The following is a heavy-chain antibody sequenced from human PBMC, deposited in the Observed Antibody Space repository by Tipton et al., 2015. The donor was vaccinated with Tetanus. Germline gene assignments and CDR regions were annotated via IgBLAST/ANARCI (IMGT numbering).Heavy chain of an antibody. CDR1: GYAFSRYG. D-gene: IGHD1-7*01. CDR2: IGAGSGEA. V-gene: IGHV1-18*01. J-gene: IGHJ4*02. Sequence: QSGAEVKKPGASVKVSCKASGYAFSRYGISWVRQARGQGLEWMGWIGAGSGEAYYAHRFQDRVTLTTDASSSTVYMELRNLRWDDTAVYFCARGHSPLYNWNFGYFDFWGQGTLATVSS. CDR3: ARGHSPLYNWNFGYFDF.